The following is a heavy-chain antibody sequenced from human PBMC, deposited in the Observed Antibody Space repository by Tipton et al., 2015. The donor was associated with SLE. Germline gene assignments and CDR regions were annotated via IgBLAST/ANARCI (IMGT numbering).Heavy chain of an antibody. CDR3: AVGYCSSVSCQREYFQH. Sequence: TLSLTCAVSGYSISSGHYWGWIRQPPGKGLEWIGTIYHSGSIYYNPSLKSRVTISVDTSKNQFSLKLNSVTAADTAVYYCAVGYCSSVSCQREYFQHWGQGTLVTVSS. CDR1: GYSISSGHY. D-gene: IGHD2-2*01. V-gene: IGHV4-38-2*01. CDR2: IYHSGSI. J-gene: IGHJ1*01.